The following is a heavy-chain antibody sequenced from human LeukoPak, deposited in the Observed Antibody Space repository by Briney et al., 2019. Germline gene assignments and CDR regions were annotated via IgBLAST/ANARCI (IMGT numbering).Heavy chain of an antibody. CDR1: GFTFSSYA. D-gene: IGHD2-21*01. J-gene: IGHJ6*03. Sequence: GGSLRLSCAASGFTFSSYAMHWVRQAPGKGLEWVAAISGNGCSTYYADSVKGRFTISRDNSKNTLYLQMNSLRAEETAVYYCAKDARRLLIGGYYYFYMDVWGKGTRSPSP. CDR3: AKDARRLLIGGYYYFYMDV. V-gene: IGHV3-23*01. CDR2: ISGNGCST.